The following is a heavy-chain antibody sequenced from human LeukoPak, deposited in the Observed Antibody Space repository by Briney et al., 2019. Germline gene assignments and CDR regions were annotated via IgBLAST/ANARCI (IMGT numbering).Heavy chain of an antibody. D-gene: IGHD5-18*01. J-gene: IGHJ4*02. CDR1: GYTFTGYY. V-gene: IGHV1-8*03. CDR3: ARGWGDTAMGYFDY. CDR2: MNPNSGNT. Sequence: GASVKVSCKASGYTFTGYYMHWVRQAPGQGLEWMGWMNPNSGNTGYAQKFQGRVTITRNTSISTAYMELSSLRSEDTAVYYCARGWGDTAMGYFDYWGQGTLVTVSS.